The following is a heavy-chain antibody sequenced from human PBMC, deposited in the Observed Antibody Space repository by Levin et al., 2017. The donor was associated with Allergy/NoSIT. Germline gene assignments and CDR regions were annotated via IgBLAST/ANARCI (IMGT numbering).Heavy chain of an antibody. CDR3: ARVRVGYSSGWTFDY. J-gene: IGHJ4*02. CDR1: GFTVSSNY. V-gene: IGHV3-66*01. D-gene: IGHD6-19*01. Sequence: GESLKISCAASGFTVSSNYMSWVRQAPGKGLEWVSVIYSGGSTYYADSVKGRFTISRDNSKNTLYLQMNSLRAEDTAVYYCARVRVGYSSGWTFDYWGQGTLVTVSS. CDR2: IYSGGST.